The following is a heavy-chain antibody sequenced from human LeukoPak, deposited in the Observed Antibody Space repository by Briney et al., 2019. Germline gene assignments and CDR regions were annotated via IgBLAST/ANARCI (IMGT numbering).Heavy chain of an antibody. CDR1: GFTFSSYA. CDR2: ISGSGGST. D-gene: IGHD6-6*01. Sequence: GRSLRLSCAASGFTFSSYATSWVRQAPGKGLEWVSAISGSGGSTYYADSVKGRFTISRDNSKNTLYLQMNSLRAEDTAVYYCARHPLIAAASGWFDPWGQGTLVTVSS. V-gene: IGHV3-23*01. J-gene: IGHJ5*02. CDR3: ARHPLIAAASGWFDP.